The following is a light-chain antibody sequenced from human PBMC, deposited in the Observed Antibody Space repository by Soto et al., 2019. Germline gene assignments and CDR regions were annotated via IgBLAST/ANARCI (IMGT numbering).Light chain of an antibody. V-gene: IGKV3-15*01. CDR2: GAS. CDR3: QQYYNWPPLT. CDR1: QSVSSK. J-gene: IGKJ4*01. Sequence: EIVMTQSPATLSVSPGERATLSCRASQSVSSKLAWYQQKPGQAPRLLIYGASTRATGIPARFSGSGSGTEFTLTIGSLQSEDFAVYYCQQYYNWPPLTFGGGTKVEIK.